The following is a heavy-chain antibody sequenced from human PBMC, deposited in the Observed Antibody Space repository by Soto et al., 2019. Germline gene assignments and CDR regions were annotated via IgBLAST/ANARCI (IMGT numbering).Heavy chain of an antibody. Sequence: LRLXCAVSGLTLSRYWMSWVRQAPGKGLEWVANINQDGSDKNYLDSVKGRFTVSRDNAKNSLYLQMNGLRVEDTAVYFCARGHYGMEDWGQGTTVTVSS. CDR1: GLTLSRYW. V-gene: IGHV3-7*05. CDR2: INQDGSDK. J-gene: IGHJ6*02. CDR3: ARGHYGMED.